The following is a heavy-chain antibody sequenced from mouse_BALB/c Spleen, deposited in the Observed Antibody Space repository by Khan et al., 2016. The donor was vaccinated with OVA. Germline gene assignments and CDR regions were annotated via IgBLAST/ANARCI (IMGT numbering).Heavy chain of an antibody. CDR1: GYTFSTYW. CDR3: TRLGSYYSSTFVF. CDR2: FNPSTDYA. V-gene: IGHV1-7*01. D-gene: IGHD1-1*01. J-gene: IGHJ2*01. Sequence: QVRLQQSGAELAKPGASVKMSCKASGYTFSTYWMHWVKQRPGQGLEWIGYFNPSTDYADFNQKFKDKATLTADKSSSTAFMQLSSLTSEDSAVYYCTRLGSYYSSTFVFWGQGTTLTVSS.